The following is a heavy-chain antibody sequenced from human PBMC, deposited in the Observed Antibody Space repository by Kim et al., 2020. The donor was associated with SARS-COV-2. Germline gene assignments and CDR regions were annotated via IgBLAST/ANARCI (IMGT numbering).Heavy chain of an antibody. D-gene: IGHD2-21*01. CDR1: GFTFSTYA. J-gene: IGHJ5*01. CDR3: AKRRDSVVVVAPDDS. V-gene: IGHV3-23*01. Sequence: GGSLRLSCAASGFTFSTYAMSWVRQAPGKGLEWVSSIGGSGINTYYADSVKGRFTISRDNSKNTLFLQMNNLRAEDTAVYYCAKRRDSVVVVAPDDSW. CDR2: IGGSGINT.